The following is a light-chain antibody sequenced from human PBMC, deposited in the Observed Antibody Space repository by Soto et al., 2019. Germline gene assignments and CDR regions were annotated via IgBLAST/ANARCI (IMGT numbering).Light chain of an antibody. CDR1: SSDVGGYNY. CDR2: EVS. CDR3: SSYAGSNNFV. Sequence: QSVLTQPPSASGSPGQSVTISCTGTSSDVGGYNYVSWYQQHPGKAPKLMIYEVSQRPSGVPHRFSGSKSGNTASLTVSGLQAEDEADYYCSSYAGSNNFVFGTGTKVTVL. J-gene: IGLJ1*01. V-gene: IGLV2-8*01.